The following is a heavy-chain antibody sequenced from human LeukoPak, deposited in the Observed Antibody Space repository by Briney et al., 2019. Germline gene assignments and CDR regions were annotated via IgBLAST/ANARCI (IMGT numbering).Heavy chain of an antibody. V-gene: IGHV3-11*01. Sequence: GGSLRLSCAASGFTFSDYYMSWIRQAPGKGLEWVSYISSSGSTIYYADSVKGRFTISRDNAKDSLYLQMNSLRAEDTAVYYCARALRLAMVTYFDYWGQGTLATVSS. CDR1: GFTFSDYY. J-gene: IGHJ4*02. D-gene: IGHD5-18*01. CDR3: ARALRLAMVTYFDY. CDR2: ISSSGSTI.